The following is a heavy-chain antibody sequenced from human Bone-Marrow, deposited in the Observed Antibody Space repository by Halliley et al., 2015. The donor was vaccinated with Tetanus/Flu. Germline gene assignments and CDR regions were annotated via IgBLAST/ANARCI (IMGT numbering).Heavy chain of an antibody. Sequence: WIGYIYHSGSPNYNPSLRSRVTISIDTSRNQFSLKLTSVTAADTAMYYCARATTTDAPAFDYWGQGTLVTVSS. CDR2: IYHSGSP. J-gene: IGHJ4*02. V-gene: IGHV4-59*01. D-gene: IGHD2-2*01. CDR3: ARATTTDAPAFDY.